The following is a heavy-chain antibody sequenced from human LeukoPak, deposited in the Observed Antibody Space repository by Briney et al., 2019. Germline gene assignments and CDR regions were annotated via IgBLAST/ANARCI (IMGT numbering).Heavy chain of an antibody. D-gene: IGHD5-18*01. CDR2: ISYDGSNK. V-gene: IGHV3-30*04. CDR3: ATPIGRYSYGSSGDY. CDR1: GFTFSSYA. J-gene: IGHJ4*02. Sequence: GSLRLSCAASGFTFSSYAMHWVRQAPGKGLEWVAVISYDGSNKYYADSVKGRFTISRDNSKNTLYLQMNSLRVEDTAVYYCATPIGRYSYGSSGDYWGQGTLVTVSS.